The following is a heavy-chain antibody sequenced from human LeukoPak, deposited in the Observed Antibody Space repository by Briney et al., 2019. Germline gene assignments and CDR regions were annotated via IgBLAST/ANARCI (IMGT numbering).Heavy chain of an antibody. CDR3: ARATANPYYYGSGSYYPVYYFDY. Sequence: PSETLSLTCAVSGYSISSGYYWGWIRQPPGKGLEWIGSIYHSGSTYYNPSLKSRVTISVDTSKNQFSLKLSSVTAADTAVYYCARATANPYYYGSGSYYPVYYFDYWGQGTLVTVSS. V-gene: IGHV4-38-2*01. CDR1: GYSISSGYY. J-gene: IGHJ4*02. D-gene: IGHD3-10*01. CDR2: IYHSGST.